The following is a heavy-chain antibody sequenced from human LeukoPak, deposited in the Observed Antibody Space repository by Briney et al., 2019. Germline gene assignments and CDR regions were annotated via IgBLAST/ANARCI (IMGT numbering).Heavy chain of an antibody. CDR2: ISPNSGGT. D-gene: IGHD5-12*01. Sequence: ASVKVSCKASGYTFTGYYMHWVRQAPGQGLEWMGWISPNSGGTNCAQKFQGRVTMTRDMSISTAYMELSRLRSDDTAVYYCARGYSGYDFLYWGQGTLVTVSS. CDR3: ARGYSGYDFLY. J-gene: IGHJ4*02. CDR1: GYTFTGYY. V-gene: IGHV1-2*02.